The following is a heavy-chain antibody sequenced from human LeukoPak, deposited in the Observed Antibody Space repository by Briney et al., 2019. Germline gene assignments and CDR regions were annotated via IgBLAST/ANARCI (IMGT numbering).Heavy chain of an antibody. Sequence: GSLRLSCAASGFTFSSYAMHWVRQAPGKGLEWVAVISYDGSNKYYADSVKGRFTISRDNSKNTLYLQMNSLRAEDTAVYYCARDDYYDSSGTFQHWGQGTLVTVSS. J-gene: IGHJ1*01. CDR1: GFTFSSYA. CDR3: ARDDYYDSSGTFQH. CDR2: ISYDGSNK. V-gene: IGHV3-30-3*01. D-gene: IGHD3-22*01.